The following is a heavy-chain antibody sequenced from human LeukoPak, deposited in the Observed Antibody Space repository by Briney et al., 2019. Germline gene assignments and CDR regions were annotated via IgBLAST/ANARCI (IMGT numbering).Heavy chain of an antibody. CDR2: ISGSGGST. Sequence: PGGSLRLSCAASGFTFSSYAMSWVRQAPGKGLEWVSPISGSGGSTYYADSVKGRFTISRDNSKNTLYLQMNSLRAEDTAVYYCAKDHPEPQWLVPNNYFDYWGQGTLVTVSS. D-gene: IGHD6-19*01. V-gene: IGHV3-23*01. J-gene: IGHJ4*02. CDR1: GFTFSSYA. CDR3: AKDHPEPQWLVPNNYFDY.